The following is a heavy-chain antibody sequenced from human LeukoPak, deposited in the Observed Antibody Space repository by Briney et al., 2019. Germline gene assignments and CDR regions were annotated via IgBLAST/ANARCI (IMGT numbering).Heavy chain of an antibody. J-gene: IGHJ4*02. V-gene: IGHV1-46*01. CDR2: INPSGGST. D-gene: IGHD3-16*02. CDR3: ARVGVDYDYVWGSYPLDY. Sequence: ASVKVSCKASGYTFTSYYMHWVRQAPGQGLEWMGIINPSGGSTSYAQKFQDRGSMTRDTSTSTVYMELSSLRAEDTAVYYCARVGVDYDYVWGSYPLDYWGQGTLVTVSS. CDR1: GYTFTSYY.